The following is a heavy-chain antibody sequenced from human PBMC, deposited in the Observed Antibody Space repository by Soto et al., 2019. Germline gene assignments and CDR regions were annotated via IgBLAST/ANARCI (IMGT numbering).Heavy chain of an antibody. J-gene: IGHJ4*02. V-gene: IGHV3-73*01. CDR3: TRFSGGRWD. Sequence: EVQLVESGGGLVHPGGSLKLSCAASGFTFSGSSVHWVRQASGKRLEWVGRIRSQANSYATAYVASVKDRFTISRDDSKNTAYLQMNSLKIEDTAVYYCTRFSGGRWDWGQGTLVSVSS. D-gene: IGHD2-15*01. CDR2: IRSQANSYAT. CDR1: GFTFSGSS.